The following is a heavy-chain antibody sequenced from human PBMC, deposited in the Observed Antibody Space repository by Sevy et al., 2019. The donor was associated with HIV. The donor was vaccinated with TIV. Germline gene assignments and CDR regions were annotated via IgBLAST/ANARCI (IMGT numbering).Heavy chain of an antibody. Sequence: GGSLRLSCAASGFTFSSYAMSWVRQAPGKGLEWVSAISGSGGSTYYADSVKGRFTISRDNSKNTLYLQMNRLRAEDTAVYYCAKDYCSSTSCYFGSFDAFDIWGQGTMVTVSS. J-gene: IGHJ3*02. CDR1: GFTFSSYA. CDR2: ISGSGGST. D-gene: IGHD2-2*01. V-gene: IGHV3-23*01. CDR3: AKDYCSSTSCYFGSFDAFDI.